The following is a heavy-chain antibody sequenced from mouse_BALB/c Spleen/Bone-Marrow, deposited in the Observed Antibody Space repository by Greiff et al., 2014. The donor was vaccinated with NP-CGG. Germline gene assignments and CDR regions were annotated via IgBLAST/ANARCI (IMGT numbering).Heavy chain of an antibody. CDR1: EYEFPSHD. Sequence: EVHLVESGGGLVQPGESLKLSCESNEYEFPSHDMSWVRKTPEKRLELVAAMNSDGGSTYYPDTMERRFIISRDNSKKTLYLQMSSLRSEDTAFYYCARHGDYYGSSLFAYWGQGTLVTVSA. V-gene: IGHV5-2*01. CDR3: ARHGDYYGSSLFAY. D-gene: IGHD1-1*01. J-gene: IGHJ3*01. CDR2: MNSDGGST.